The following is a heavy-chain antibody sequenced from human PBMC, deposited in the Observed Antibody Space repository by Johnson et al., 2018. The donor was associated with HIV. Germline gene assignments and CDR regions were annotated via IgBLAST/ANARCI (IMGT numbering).Heavy chain of an antibody. CDR1: GFTFSNSD. V-gene: IGHV3-66*02. D-gene: IGHD6-6*01. CDR3: ARDRAPVYSSSSTPFDAFDI. CDR2: IYSGGST. J-gene: IGHJ3*02. Sequence: VQLVESGGGLVQPGGSLRLSCAASGFTFSNSDMNWVHQAPGKGLEWVSVIYSGGSTYYADSVKGRFTISRDNSKNTLHLQMNNLRDDDTAVYYCARDRAPVYSSSSTPFDAFDIWGQGTMVTVSS.